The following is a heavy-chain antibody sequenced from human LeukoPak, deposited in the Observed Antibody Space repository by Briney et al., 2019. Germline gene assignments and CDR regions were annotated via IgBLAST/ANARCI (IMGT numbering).Heavy chain of an antibody. V-gene: IGHV4-4*02. J-gene: IGHJ4*02. CDR3: ARVGIAAASDY. CDR2: IYHSGST. CDR1: GGSISSNNW. D-gene: IGHD6-13*01. Sequence: SETLSLTCAVSGGSISSNNWWSWVRQSPVKGLEWIGEIYHSGSTNYSPSLKSRVTISVDKSKNQFSLKLSSVTAADTAVYYCARVGIAAASDYWGQGTLVTVSS.